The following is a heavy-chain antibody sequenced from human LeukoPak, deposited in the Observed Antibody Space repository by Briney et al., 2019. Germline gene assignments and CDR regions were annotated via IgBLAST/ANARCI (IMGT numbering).Heavy chain of an antibody. D-gene: IGHD5-12*01. CDR1: GYRFASNW. Sequence: GESLNISATAAGYRFASNWSGWGRQMSGKGLEWMGIIFRGDSDIRYSPSCRGQVTISADKSINTAYLQWSSLKASDTAIYSCAKYAKGGYHYGMDVWGQGTTVTVSS. CDR3: AKYAKGGYHYGMDV. CDR2: IFRGDSDI. J-gene: IGHJ6*01. V-gene: IGHV5-51*01.